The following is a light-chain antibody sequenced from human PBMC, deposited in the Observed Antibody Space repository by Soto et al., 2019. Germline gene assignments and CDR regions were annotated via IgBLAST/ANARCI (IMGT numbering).Light chain of an antibody. CDR1: SSNIGNNY. CDR2: ENN. V-gene: IGLV1-51*02. CDR3: GRWDSCLSAGV. Sequence: QSVLTQPPSVSAAPGQKVTISCSGSSSNIGNNYVSWYQQLPGTAPKLLIYENNKRPSGIPDRFSGSKSGTSATLGITGLQTGDEADYYFGRWDSCLSAGVFGGGTKRTV. J-gene: IGLJ3*02.